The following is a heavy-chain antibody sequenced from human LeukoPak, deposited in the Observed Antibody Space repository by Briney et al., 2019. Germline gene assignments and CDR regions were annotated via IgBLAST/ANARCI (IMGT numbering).Heavy chain of an antibody. D-gene: IGHD6-13*01. CDR1: GFTFSSYA. J-gene: IGHJ4*02. Sequence: GGSLRLSCAASGFTFSSYAMSWVRQAPGKGLEWVSAISGSGGSTYYADSVKGRFTISRDNSKNTLYLQMNSLRAEDTAVYYCAKDVYSSSWCPPRHFDYWGQGTLVTVSS. CDR2: ISGSGGST. CDR3: AKDVYSSSWCPPRHFDY. V-gene: IGHV3-23*01.